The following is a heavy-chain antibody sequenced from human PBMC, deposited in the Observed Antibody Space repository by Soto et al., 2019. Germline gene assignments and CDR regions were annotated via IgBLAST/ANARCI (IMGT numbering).Heavy chain of an antibody. CDR3: AKGLMLRGTLLA. J-gene: IGHJ5*02. V-gene: IGHV3-30*18. Sequence: QVQLVESGGGVVQPGRSLRLSCAASGFTFSTYGFHWVRQAPGKGLEWVAIISDDGSKKYFAASVMGRFTISRDDSKKTVYLQMNSLRPEDTALYYCAKGLMLRGTLLAWGQGTLVTVSS. D-gene: IGHD3-10*01. CDR2: ISDDGSKK. CDR1: GFTFSTYG.